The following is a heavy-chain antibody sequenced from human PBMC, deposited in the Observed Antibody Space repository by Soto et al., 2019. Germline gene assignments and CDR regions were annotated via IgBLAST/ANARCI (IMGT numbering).Heavy chain of an antibody. D-gene: IGHD3-22*01. CDR3: ARPNQYASSGSSYDAFDT. CDR1: GGTFSSYA. CDR2: IIPIFGTA. Sequence: SVKVSCKASGGTFSSYAISWVRQAPGQGLEWMGGIIPIFGTANYAKKFQGRVTITADESTSTAYMELSSLRSEDSAVYYCARPNQYASSGSSYDAFDTWGPGTMVTVSS. V-gene: IGHV1-69*13. J-gene: IGHJ3*02.